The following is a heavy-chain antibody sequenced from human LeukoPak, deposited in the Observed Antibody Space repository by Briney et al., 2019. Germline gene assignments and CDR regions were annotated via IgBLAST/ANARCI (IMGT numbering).Heavy chain of an antibody. J-gene: IGHJ5*02. Sequence: SETLSLTCAVYGGSFSGYYWSWIRQPPGKGLEWIGEINHSGSTNYNPSLKSRVTISVDTSKNQFPLKLSSVTAADTAVYYCARYSSSWNNWFDPWGQGTLVTVSS. CDR1: GGSFSGYY. CDR3: ARYSSSWNNWFDP. CDR2: INHSGST. D-gene: IGHD6-13*01. V-gene: IGHV4-34*01.